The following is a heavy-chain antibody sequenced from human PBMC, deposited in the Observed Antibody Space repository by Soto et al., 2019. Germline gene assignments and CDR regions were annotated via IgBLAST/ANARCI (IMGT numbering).Heavy chain of an antibody. CDR1: GYTFTGYY. Sequence: GASVKVSCKASGYTFTGYYVHWVRQAPGQGLEWMGWIIPIFGTANYAQKFQGRVTITADESTSTAYMELSSLRSEDTAVYYCASLTTVVTNWFDPWGQGTLVTVSS. CDR3: ASLTTVVTNWFDP. J-gene: IGHJ5*02. CDR2: IIPIFGTA. V-gene: IGHV1-69*13. D-gene: IGHD4-17*01.